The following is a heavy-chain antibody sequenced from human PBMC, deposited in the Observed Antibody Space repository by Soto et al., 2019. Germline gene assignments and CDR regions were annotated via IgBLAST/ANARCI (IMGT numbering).Heavy chain of an antibody. CDR2: INAGNGNT. D-gene: IGHD2-21*02. CDR3: ARSIVVVTALDY. V-gene: IGHV1-3*01. J-gene: IGHJ4*02. Sequence: ASVTVCCKASGYTFTSYAMHCVRQAPGQRLEWMGWINAGNGNTKYSQKFQGRVTITRDTSASTAYMELSSLRSEDTAVYYCARSIVVVTALDYWGQGTLVTVSS. CDR1: GYTFTSYA.